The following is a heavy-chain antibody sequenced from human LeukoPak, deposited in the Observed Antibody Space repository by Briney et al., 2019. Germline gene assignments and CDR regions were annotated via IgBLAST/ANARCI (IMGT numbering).Heavy chain of an antibody. V-gene: IGHV3-23*01. CDR1: GFTLSSYA. Sequence: PGGSLRLSCTASGFTLSSYAMSWVRQAPGKGLEWVSAIRGSGGSTYYADSVKGRFTISRDNSKNTLYLQMNSLRAEDTAVYYCAKDTNYDFWSGYYHYWGQGTLVTVSS. CDR2: IRGSGGST. J-gene: IGHJ4*02. D-gene: IGHD3-3*01. CDR3: AKDTNYDFWSGYYHY.